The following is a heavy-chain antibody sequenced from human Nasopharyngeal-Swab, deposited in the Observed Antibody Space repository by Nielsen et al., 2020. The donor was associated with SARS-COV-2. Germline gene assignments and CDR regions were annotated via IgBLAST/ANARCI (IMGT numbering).Heavy chain of an antibody. Sequence: WIRQPPGKGLEYVSAISSNGGSTYYADSVKGRFTISRDNSKNTLYLQMNSLRAEDTAVYYCAKLDSSGWLLFDYWGQGTLVTVSS. CDR2: ISSNGGST. D-gene: IGHD6-19*01. CDR3: AKLDSSGWLLFDY. V-gene: IGHV3-64D*06. J-gene: IGHJ4*02.